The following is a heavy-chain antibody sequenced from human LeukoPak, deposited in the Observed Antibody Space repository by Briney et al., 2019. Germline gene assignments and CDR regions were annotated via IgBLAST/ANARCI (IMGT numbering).Heavy chain of an antibody. D-gene: IGHD4-17*01. Sequence: GWSLTLSCVGSGFTLSSCSMILVRQAPANGVEGVSVISGSGSRTYYGDSVKGRFTTSIDNYQNKPHLALNGLRAEDTAVYYFPYDCGDYEGGLFWG. J-gene: IGHJ2*01. CDR3: PYDCGDYEGGLF. CDR1: GFTLSSCS. CDR2: ISGSGSRT. V-gene: IGHV3-23*01.